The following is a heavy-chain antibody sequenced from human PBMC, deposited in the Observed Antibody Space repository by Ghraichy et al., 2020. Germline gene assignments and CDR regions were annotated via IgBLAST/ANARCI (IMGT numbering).Heavy chain of an antibody. J-gene: IGHJ4*02. Sequence: GGSLRLSCSASGFTFSDYEMNWVRQAPGKGLEWVSSISGGHSPIYYAGSVEGRFTVSRDNAKNSVHLQMNTLRDEDTAVYYCARTPRDCNGESCYSVRRLDSWAQGTLVRGSS. CDR3: ARTPRDCNGESCYSVRRLDS. V-gene: IGHV3-48*03. CDR1: GFTFSDYE. CDR2: ISGGHSPI. D-gene: IGHD2-15*01.